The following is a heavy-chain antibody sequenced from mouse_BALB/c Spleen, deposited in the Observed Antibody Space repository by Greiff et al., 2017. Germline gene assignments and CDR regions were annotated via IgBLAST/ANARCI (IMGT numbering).Heavy chain of an antibody. J-gene: IGHJ4*01. V-gene: IGHV14-1*02. D-gene: IGHD2-14*01. CDR1: GFNIKDYY. CDR3: ARSGVRNAMDY. CDR2: IDPENGNT. Sequence: EVQLVESGAELVRPGALVKLSCKASGFNIKDYYMHWVKQRPEQGLEWIGWIDPENGNTIYDPKFQGKASITADTSSNTAYLQLSSLTSEDTAVYYCARSGVRNAMDYWGQGTSVTVSA.